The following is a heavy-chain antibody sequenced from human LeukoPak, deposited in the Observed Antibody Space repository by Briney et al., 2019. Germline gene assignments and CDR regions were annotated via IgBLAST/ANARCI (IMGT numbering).Heavy chain of an antibody. J-gene: IGHJ3*01. CDR3: ARAGFFDSFDF. CDR1: GFTFSSYS. CDR2: ISSSSSYI. Sequence: GGSLRLSCAASGFTFSSYSMNWVRQAPGKGLEWVSSISSSSSYIYYADSVKGRFTISRDNANYSLHLQLSSLRAEDTAVYYCARAGFFDSFDFWGHGTMVTVSS. V-gene: IGHV3-21*01. D-gene: IGHD3-3*01.